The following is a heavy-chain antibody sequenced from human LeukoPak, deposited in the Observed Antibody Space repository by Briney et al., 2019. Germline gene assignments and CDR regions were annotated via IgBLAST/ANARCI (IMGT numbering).Heavy chain of an antibody. CDR3: ATPIYDPGAFDI. D-gene: IGHD5/OR15-5a*01. J-gene: IGHJ3*02. CDR1: GYTLTELS. V-gene: IGHV1-24*01. CDR2: FDPEDGET. Sequence: ASVKVSCKVSGYTLTELSMHWVRQAPGKGLEWMGGFDPEDGETIYAQKFQGRVTMTEDTSTDTAYMELGSLRSEDTAVYYCATPIYDPGAFDIWGQGTMVTVSS.